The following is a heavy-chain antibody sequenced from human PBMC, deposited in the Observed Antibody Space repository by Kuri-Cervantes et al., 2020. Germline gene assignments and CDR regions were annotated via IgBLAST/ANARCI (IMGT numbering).Heavy chain of an antibody. V-gene: IGHV1-8*01. D-gene: IGHD2-15*01. CDR2: MNPNSGNT. CDR1: EYTFTSYN. J-gene: IGHJ5*02. CDR3: ARAPGKYCSGGSCYSDWFDP. Sequence: ASVKVSCKAFEYTFTSYNIHWVRQATGQGLEWMGWMNPNSGNTGYAQKFQGRVTMTRNTSISTAYMELSSLRSEDTAVYYCARAPGKYCSGGSCYSDWFDPWGQGTLVTVSS.